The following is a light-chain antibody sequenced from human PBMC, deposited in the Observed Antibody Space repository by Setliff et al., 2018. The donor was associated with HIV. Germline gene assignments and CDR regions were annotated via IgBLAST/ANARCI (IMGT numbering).Light chain of an antibody. CDR3: SSYTSSSTYV. V-gene: IGLV2-14*03. Sequence: QSVLTQPRSVSGSPGQSVTVSCTGSSSDVAAYNSVSWYQHHPGKAPKLMIYDVSNRPSGVSNRFSGSKSGNTASLTISGLQAEDEADYYCSSYTSSSTYVFGTGTKVTVL. CDR2: DVS. J-gene: IGLJ1*01. CDR1: SSDVAAYNS.